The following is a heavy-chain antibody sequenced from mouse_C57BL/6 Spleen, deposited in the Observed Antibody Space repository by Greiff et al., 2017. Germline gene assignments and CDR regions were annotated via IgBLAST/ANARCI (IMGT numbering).Heavy chain of an antibody. V-gene: IGHV1-4*01. CDR1: GYTFTSYT. Sequence: QVQLQQSGAELARPGASVKMSCKASGYTFTSYTMHWVKQRPGQGLEWIGYINPSSGYTKYNQKFKDKATLTADKSSSTAYMQLSSLTSEDSAVYYCARSLDGSSYGPGENYFDYWGQGTTLTVSS. CDR2: INPSSGYT. D-gene: IGHD1-1*01. CDR3: ARSLDGSSYGPGENYFDY. J-gene: IGHJ2*01.